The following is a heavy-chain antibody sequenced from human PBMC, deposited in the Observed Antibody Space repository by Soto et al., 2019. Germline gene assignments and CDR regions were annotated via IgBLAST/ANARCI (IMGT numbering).Heavy chain of an antibody. CDR1: GFTFTSYA. V-gene: IGHV3-30*15. CDR3: ARDRLRLGELSLIGYFDY. D-gene: IGHD3-16*02. J-gene: IGHJ4*02. Sequence: QVQLVESGGSVFKLGRSLRLSCEASGFTFTSYARPWVRQAPGKGLEWVAVISYDGINEYYADSVKGRFTISRDNSKNTLFLQMSSLRVENTAVYYCARDRLRLGELSLIGYFDYWGQGTLVTVSS. CDR2: ISYDGINE.